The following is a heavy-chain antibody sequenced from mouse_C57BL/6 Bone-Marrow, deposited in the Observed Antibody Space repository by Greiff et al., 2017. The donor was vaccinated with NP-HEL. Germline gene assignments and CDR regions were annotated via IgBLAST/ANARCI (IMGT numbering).Heavy chain of an antibody. CDR1: GFPFRDSY. J-gene: IGHJ4*01. CDR3: VRLKVRAMDY. V-gene: IGHV5-12*01. CDR2: ISNGGGCT. Sequence: EVQVVESGGGLVQPGGSLKLSCAASGFPFRDSYMYCVRPTPEKRLALFSYISNGGGCTYYPDTVKGRFTISRDNAKTTLYLQMSRLKSEDTAMYYCVRLKVRAMDYWGQGTSVTVSS. D-gene: IGHD1-3*01.